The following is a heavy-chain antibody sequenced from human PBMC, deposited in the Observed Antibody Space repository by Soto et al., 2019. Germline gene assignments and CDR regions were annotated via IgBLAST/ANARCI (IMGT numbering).Heavy chain of an antibody. V-gene: IGHV1-69*13. CDR1: GGTFSSYA. Sequence: GASVKVSWKASGGTFSSYAISWVRQAPGQGLEWMGGIIPILGTANYAQKGQGRVTITADESTSTAYRELSSPRSEGTAVYSCGRGPYYNDSSGYSNFDYWGQGTLVTVSS. CDR2: IIPILGTA. CDR3: GRGPYYNDSSGYSNFDY. D-gene: IGHD3-22*01. J-gene: IGHJ4*02.